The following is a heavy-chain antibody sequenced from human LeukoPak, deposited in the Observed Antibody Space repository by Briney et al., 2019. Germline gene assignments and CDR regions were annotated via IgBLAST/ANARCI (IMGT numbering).Heavy chain of an antibody. Sequence: TLSLTCAVYGGSFSGYYWSWIRQPPGKGLEWIGYIYYSGSTYYNPSLKSRVTISVDTSKNQFSLKLSSVTAADTAVYYCARYGDFDYWGQGTLVTVSS. CDR3: ARYGDFDY. V-gene: IGHV4-30-4*08. CDR1: GGSFSGYY. D-gene: IGHD4-17*01. CDR2: IYYSGST. J-gene: IGHJ4*02.